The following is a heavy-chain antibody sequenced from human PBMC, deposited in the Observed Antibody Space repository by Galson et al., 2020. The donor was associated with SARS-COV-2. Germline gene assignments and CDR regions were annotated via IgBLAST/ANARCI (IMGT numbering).Heavy chain of an antibody. CDR1: GYTFTSYD. Sequence: ASVTVSCKASGYTFTSYDINWVRQATGQGLAWMGWMNPHSGNTGYAQKFQGRVTMTRNTSISTAYMELSSLRSEDTAVYYCARFGHSNGADIVLMVYGYYYYMDVWGKGTTVTVSS. J-gene: IGHJ6*03. CDR2: MNPHSGNT. CDR3: ARFGHSNGADIVLMVYGYYYYMDV. V-gene: IGHV1-8*01. D-gene: IGHD2-8*01.